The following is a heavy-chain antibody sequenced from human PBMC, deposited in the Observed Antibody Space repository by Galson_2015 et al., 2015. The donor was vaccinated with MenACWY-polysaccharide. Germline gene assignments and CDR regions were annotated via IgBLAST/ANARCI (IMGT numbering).Heavy chain of an antibody. D-gene: IGHD3-22*01. V-gene: IGHV1-18*01. CDR2: GNT. CDR3: ARIVEYYDSSGYYGY. J-gene: IGHJ4*02. Sequence: GNTNYAQKLQGRVTMTTDTSISTAYMELSRLRSDDTAVYYCARIVEYYDSSGYYGYWGQGTLVTVSS.